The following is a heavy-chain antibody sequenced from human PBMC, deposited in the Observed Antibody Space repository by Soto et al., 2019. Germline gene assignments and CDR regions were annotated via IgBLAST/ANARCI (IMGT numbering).Heavy chain of an antibody. CDR3: ARDYGSGSYHPRVWFDP. D-gene: IGHD3-10*01. Sequence: SETLSLTCTVSGGSISSYYWSWIRQPPWKGLELIGYIYYSGSTNYNPSLKSRVTISVDTSKNQFSLKLSSVTAADTAVYYCARDYGSGSYHPRVWFDPWGQGTLVTVSS. J-gene: IGHJ5*02. CDR1: GGSISSYY. CDR2: IYYSGST. V-gene: IGHV4-59*01.